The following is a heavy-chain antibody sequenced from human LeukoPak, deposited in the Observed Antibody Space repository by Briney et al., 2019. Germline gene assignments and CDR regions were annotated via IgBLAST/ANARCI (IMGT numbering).Heavy chain of an antibody. D-gene: IGHD5-24*01. CDR2: ISNFGDMI. Sequence: PGGSLRLSCAASGFTFSNYEMNWVRQAPGKGLEWISHISNFGDMIHYADSVEGRFTISRDNAKNSLYLQMNSLRAEDTAVYYCARAGGWLQFWHYWGQGTLVTVSS. V-gene: IGHV3-48*03. CDR3: ARAGGWLQFWHY. CDR1: GFTFSNYE. J-gene: IGHJ4*02.